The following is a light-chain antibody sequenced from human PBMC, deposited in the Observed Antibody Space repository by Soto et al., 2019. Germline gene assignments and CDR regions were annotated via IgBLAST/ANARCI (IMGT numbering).Light chain of an antibody. CDR2: GVS. CDR3: QRPGT. Sequence: EIVLTQTPGTRSLSPGERATLSCRASQSADGRFLAWYQHKPGQAPRLLIYGVSSRATGIPDRFSGSGSGTDFTLTITRLEPEDSAVYYCQRPGTFGPGTRLEIK. V-gene: IGKV3-20*01. J-gene: IGKJ3*01. CDR1: QSADGRF.